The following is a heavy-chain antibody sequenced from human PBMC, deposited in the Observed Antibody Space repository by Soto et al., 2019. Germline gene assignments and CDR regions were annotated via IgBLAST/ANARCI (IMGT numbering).Heavy chain of an antibody. CDR3: AREGNLYYYDSSGFGY. CDR1: GGSISSGDYY. V-gene: IGHV4-30-4*01. D-gene: IGHD3-22*01. Sequence: SETLSLTCTVSGGSISSGDYYWSWIRQPPGKGLEWIGYIYYSGSTYYNPSLKSRVTISVDTSKNQFSLKLSSVTAADTAVYYCAREGNLYYYDSSGFGYWGQGTLVTVSS. CDR2: IYYSGST. J-gene: IGHJ4*02.